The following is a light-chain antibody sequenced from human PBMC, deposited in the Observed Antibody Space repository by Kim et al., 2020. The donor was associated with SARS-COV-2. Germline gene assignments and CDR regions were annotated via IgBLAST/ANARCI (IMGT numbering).Light chain of an antibody. CDR3: QSYDSSLSAVV. V-gene: IGLV1-40*01. CDR2: GNS. CDR1: RSNIGAGYD. J-gene: IGLJ2*01. Sequence: RRPISGHESRSNIGAGYDVHWYQQLPGTAPKLLIYGNSNRPSGVPDRFSGSKSGTSASLAITGLQAEDEADYYCQSYDSSLSAVVFGGGTQLTVL.